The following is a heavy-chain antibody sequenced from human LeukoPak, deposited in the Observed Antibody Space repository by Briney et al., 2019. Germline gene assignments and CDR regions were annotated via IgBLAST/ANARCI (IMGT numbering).Heavy chain of an antibody. CDR1: GYTFTSYG. Sequence: ASVKVSCKASGYTFTSYGISWVRQAPGQGLEWMGWISAYNGNTNYAQKLQGRVTMTRDTSTSTVYMELSSLRSEDTAVYYCARDDGDWFGELSIDYWGQGTLVTVSS. CDR3: ARDDGDWFGELSIDY. V-gene: IGHV1-18*01. D-gene: IGHD3-10*01. J-gene: IGHJ4*02. CDR2: ISAYNGNT.